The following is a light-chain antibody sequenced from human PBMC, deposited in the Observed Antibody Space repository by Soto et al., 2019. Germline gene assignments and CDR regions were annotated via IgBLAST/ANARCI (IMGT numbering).Light chain of an antibody. Sequence: ESEKTQAASTLSENVGDRVTITCRASQTIRRWLAWYQQRPGKAPKVLIYDASTLESGVPARFSGSGSETEFTLTISSLQPEDSATYYCQHYNSDPWTFGQGT. J-gene: IGKJ1*01. CDR2: DAS. CDR3: QHYNSDPWT. V-gene: IGKV1-5*01. CDR1: QTIRRW.